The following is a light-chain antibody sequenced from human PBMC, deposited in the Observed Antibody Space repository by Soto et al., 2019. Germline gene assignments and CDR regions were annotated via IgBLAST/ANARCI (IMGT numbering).Light chain of an antibody. Sequence: EITMTQAPATLSVSPGEGATLSCRASQSVSSSLAWYQQKPGQAPRLLIYGASTRATGIPARFSGSGSGTEFTLTINSLQSEDFAVYYCQQYNNWWTFGQGTKVDIK. CDR2: GAS. CDR1: QSVSSS. V-gene: IGKV3-15*01. J-gene: IGKJ1*01. CDR3: QQYNNWWT.